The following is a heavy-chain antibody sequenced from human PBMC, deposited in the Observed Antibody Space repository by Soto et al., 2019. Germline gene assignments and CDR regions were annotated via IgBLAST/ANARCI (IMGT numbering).Heavy chain of an antibody. Sequence: GGSLRLSCAASGFTFSSYGMHWVRQAPGKGLEWVAVISYDGSNKYYADSVKGRFTISRDNSKNTLYLQMNSLRAEDTAVYYCAKDRVTIFGVAQTKFYYYYGMDVWGQGTTVTVSS. CDR2: ISYDGSNK. D-gene: IGHD3-3*01. V-gene: IGHV3-30*18. J-gene: IGHJ6*02. CDR1: GFTFSSYG. CDR3: AKDRVTIFGVAQTKFYYYYGMDV.